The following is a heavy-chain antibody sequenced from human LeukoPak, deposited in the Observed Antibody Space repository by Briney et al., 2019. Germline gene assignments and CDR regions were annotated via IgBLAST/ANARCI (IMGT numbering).Heavy chain of an antibody. V-gene: IGHV4-34*01. CDR3: ARVQTLPDY. Sequence: SETLSLTCAVYGGSFSGYYWSWIRQPPGKGLEWIGEINHSGSTNYNPSLKSRVTISVDTSKNQFSLKLSSVTAADTAVYYCARVQTLPDYWGQGTLVTVSS. CDR1: GGSFSGYY. J-gene: IGHJ4*02. CDR2: INHSGST. D-gene: IGHD4-4*01.